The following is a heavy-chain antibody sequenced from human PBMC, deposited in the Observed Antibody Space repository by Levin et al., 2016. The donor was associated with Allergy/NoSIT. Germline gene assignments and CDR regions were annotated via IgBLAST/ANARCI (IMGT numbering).Heavy chain of an antibody. CDR1: GYTFTSYG. D-gene: IGHD2-15*01. J-gene: IGHJ5*02. V-gene: IGHV1-18*01. Sequence: ASVKVSCKASGYTFTSYGISWVRQAPGQGLEWMGWISAYNGNTNYAQKLQGRVTMTTDTSTSTAYMELRSLRSDDTAVYYCARIEGRRVGQNWFDPWGQGTLVTVSS. CDR2: ISAYNGNT. CDR3: ARIEGRRVGQNWFDP.